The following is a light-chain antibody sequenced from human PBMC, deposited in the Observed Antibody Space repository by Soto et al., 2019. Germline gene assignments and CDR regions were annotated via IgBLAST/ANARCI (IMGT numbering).Light chain of an antibody. Sequence: DIVMTQSPATLSVSPGERATLSCRASQSVASNLAWYQQRPGQAPRLLIYGASTRATGVPARFSGSGSGTKFTLTISSLQSEDLAIYYCHHYNNWPHTFGGGTMVEIK. CDR2: GAS. CDR3: HHYNNWPHT. V-gene: IGKV3-15*01. CDR1: QSVASN. J-gene: IGKJ4*01.